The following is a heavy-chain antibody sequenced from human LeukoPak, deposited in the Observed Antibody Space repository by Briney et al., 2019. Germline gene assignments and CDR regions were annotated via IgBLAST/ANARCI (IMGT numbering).Heavy chain of an antibody. CDR1: GGSFSGYY. V-gene: IGHV4-34*01. D-gene: IGHD4/OR15-4a*01. CDR2: INPGGDT. CDR3: ARADGAQTFPFDY. Sequence: SETLSLTCAVYGGSFSGYYWSWIRQPPGKGLEWIGEINPGGDTNYNPSLKSRVTISVDTSKNQFSLKLTSVTAADTAVYYCARADGAQTFPFDYWSLGTLVTVSS. J-gene: IGHJ4*02.